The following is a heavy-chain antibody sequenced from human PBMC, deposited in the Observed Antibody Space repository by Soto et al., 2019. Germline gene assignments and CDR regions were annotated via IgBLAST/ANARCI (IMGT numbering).Heavy chain of an antibody. CDR2: IIPISEIT. V-gene: IGHV1-69*17. J-gene: IGHJ6*02. CDR1: GGSFNNDA. Sequence: VQLVQSGGEVKKPGSSVKVSCKASGGSFNNDAINWVRQAPGQGLEWLGGIIPISEITEYAQKLQGRVILTSDKSTGTAYRELRSLSLEDTALYYCARGDYGDYHSYYYGMAVWGQGTTVTVSS. D-gene: IGHD4-17*01. CDR3: ARGDYGDYHSYYYGMAV.